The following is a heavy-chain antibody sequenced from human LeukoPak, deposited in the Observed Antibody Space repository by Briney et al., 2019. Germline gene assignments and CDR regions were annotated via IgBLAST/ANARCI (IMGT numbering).Heavy chain of an antibody. D-gene: IGHD5-18*01. CDR1: GYSFTSYW. V-gene: IGHV5-51*01. J-gene: IGHJ5*02. CDR2: IYPGDSRT. Sequence: GESLKISCKGSGYSFTSYWIGWGRQTPGTGVEWLGVIYPGDSRTRYNPSFEGQVTISADKSINTAYLQWSSLKASDTAMYYCACREFYSPWPGPWGQGTLVTVSS. CDR3: ACREFYSPWPGP.